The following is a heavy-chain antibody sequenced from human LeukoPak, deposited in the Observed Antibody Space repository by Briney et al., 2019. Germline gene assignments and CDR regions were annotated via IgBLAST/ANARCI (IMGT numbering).Heavy chain of an antibody. CDR1: GFTFSSYG. Sequence: GGSLRLSCAASGFTFSSYGMHWVRQAPGKGLEWVSYISSSSSTIYYADSVKGRFTISRDNAKNSLYLQLNSLRAEDTAVYYCARGGGYSYGSFDYWGQGTLVTVSS. D-gene: IGHD5-18*01. V-gene: IGHV3-48*01. CDR2: ISSSSSTI. J-gene: IGHJ4*02. CDR3: ARGGGYSYGSFDY.